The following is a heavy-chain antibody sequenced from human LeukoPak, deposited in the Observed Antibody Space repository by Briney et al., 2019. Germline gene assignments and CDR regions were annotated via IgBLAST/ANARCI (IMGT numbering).Heavy chain of an antibody. D-gene: IGHD3-22*01. Sequence: GGSLRLSCAASGFTFSSYSMTWVRQAPGKGLEWVSSISSSSSYIYYADSVKGRFTISRDNAKNSLYLQMNSLRAEDTAVYYCAREENYYDSSGYPQYYFDYWGQGTLVTVSS. J-gene: IGHJ4*02. CDR1: GFTFSSYS. CDR3: AREENYYDSSGYPQYYFDY. V-gene: IGHV3-21*01. CDR2: ISSSSSYI.